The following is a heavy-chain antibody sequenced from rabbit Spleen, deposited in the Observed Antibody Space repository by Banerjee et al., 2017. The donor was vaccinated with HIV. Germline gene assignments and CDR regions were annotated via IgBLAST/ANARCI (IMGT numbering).Heavy chain of an antibody. D-gene: IGHD8-1*01. CDR1: GFSFSSGYD. V-gene: IGHV1S40*01. CDR2: IATGSGRT. J-gene: IGHJ6*01. Sequence: QSLEESGGGLVKPGASLTLTCKASGFSFSSGYDMCWVRQAPGKGLEWIGCIATGSGRTYYANWAKGRFTISKTSSTTVTLQMTSLTAADTATYFCARDTGSSFSSYGMDLWGQGTLVTVS. CDR3: ARDTGSSFSSYGMDL.